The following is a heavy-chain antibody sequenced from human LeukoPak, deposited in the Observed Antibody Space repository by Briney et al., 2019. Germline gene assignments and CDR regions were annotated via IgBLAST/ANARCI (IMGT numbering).Heavy chain of an antibody. CDR3: ARGGTPYYDSSGYVDY. D-gene: IGHD3-22*01. J-gene: IGHJ4*02. CDR2: IIPIFGTA. CDR1: GGTFSSYA. Sequence: SVKVSCKASGGTFSSYAISWVRQAPGQGLGWMGGIIPIFGTANYAQKFQGRVTITADESTSTAYMELSSLRSEDTAVYYCARGGTPYYDSSGYVDYWGQGTLVTVSS. V-gene: IGHV1-69*13.